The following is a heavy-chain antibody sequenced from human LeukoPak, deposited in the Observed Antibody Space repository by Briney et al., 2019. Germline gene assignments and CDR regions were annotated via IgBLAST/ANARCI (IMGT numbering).Heavy chain of an antibody. V-gene: IGHV1-8*03. D-gene: IGHD2-21*01. Sequence: ASVKVSCKASGYTFTGYDINWVRQATGQGLEWMGWMNPNSGNTGYAQKFQGRVTITRNTSISTAYMELSSLRSEDTAVYYCARGDCGSRGDYYYYYMDVWGKGTTVTVSS. J-gene: IGHJ6*03. CDR2: MNPNSGNT. CDR1: GYTFTGYD. CDR3: ARGDCGSRGDYYYYYMDV.